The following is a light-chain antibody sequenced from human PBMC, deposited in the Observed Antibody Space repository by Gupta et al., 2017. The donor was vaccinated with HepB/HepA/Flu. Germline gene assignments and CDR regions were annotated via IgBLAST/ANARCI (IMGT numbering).Light chain of an antibody. J-gene: IGLJ3*02. CDR2: DTN. V-gene: IGLV7-46*01. Sequence: QAVVTQEPSLTVSPGGTVTLTCDSSTGTVTSSHYPYWFQLRPGQAPRTVIYDTNNRFSWTPDRFSGFLVGGKAALTLTGAQPEDEADYYCLLSYSSYRVFGGGTKLTVL. CDR1: TGTVTSSHY. CDR3: LLSYSSYRV.